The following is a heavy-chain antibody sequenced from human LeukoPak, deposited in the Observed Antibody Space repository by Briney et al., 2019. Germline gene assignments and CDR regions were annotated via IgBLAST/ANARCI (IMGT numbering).Heavy chain of an antibody. CDR2: ITPIFATP. V-gene: IGHV1-69*13. D-gene: IGHD2-2*02. CDR3: ARWAGYCRITNCYSAFDY. CDR1: GGTFSNYA. J-gene: IGHJ4*02. Sequence: SVKVSCKASGGTFSNYAISWVRQAPGQGLEWMGGITPIFATPSYAQKFQGRFTITADESTSTAYMELSGLRSEDTAVYYCARWAGYCRITNCYSAFDYWGQGTLVTVSS.